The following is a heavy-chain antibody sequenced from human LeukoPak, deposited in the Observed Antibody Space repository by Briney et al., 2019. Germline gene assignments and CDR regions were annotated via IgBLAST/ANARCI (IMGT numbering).Heavy chain of an antibody. V-gene: IGHV3-23*01. CDR3: ATYVRGDFDY. J-gene: IGHJ4*02. CDR2: ISGGGGST. Sequence: GAPLLLSCATSGFIFSSYAMCCVRAARGKRLEWASTISGGGGSTWYADSVKGRFTISRDNSKNMLYLQLSSLRADDTAVYYCATYVRGDFDYWGQGTLVTVSS. D-gene: IGHD3-10*02. CDR1: GFIFSSYA.